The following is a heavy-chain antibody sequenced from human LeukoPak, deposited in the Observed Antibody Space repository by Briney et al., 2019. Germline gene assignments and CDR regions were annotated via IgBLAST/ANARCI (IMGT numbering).Heavy chain of an antibody. J-gene: IGHJ1*01. CDR1: GFTLSSYS. D-gene: IGHD2-2*02. V-gene: IGHV3-21*01. CDR3: AREVYCSSTSCYTGYFQH. CDR2: ISISSSYI. Sequence: GGSLRLSCAASGFTLSSYSMNWVRQAPGKGLEWVSSISISSSYIYYADSVKGPFTISRDNAKNSLYLQMNSLRAEDTAVYYCAREVYCSSTSCYTGYFQHWGQGTLVTVSS.